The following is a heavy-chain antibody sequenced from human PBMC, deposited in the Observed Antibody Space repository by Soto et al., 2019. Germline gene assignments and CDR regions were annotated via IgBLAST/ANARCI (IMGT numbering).Heavy chain of an antibody. J-gene: IGHJ4*02. CDR3: AREYPVHSAYFDY. Sequence: QVQLQESGPGLVKPSETLSLTCTVSGASISRYYWSWIRQSPGKGLEWIGYMYYSGNANYNPSLSSTITISVDTSKNQFSLPLNSVTAADTAVYYCAREYPVHSAYFDYWGPGILVTVSS. V-gene: IGHV4-59*01. D-gene: IGHD1-26*01. CDR1: GASISRYY. CDR2: MYYSGNA.